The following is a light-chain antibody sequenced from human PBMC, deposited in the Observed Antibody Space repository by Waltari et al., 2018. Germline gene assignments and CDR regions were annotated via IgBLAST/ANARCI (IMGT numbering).Light chain of an antibody. Sequence: DIVMTQSPLSLPVTPGEPASISCRSSQSLLHRKGYNYLDWYLQKPGQSPQLLIYLGSTRASGVPDRFSGSGSGTDFTLKVSRVEAEDVGVYYCMQSLQTSYTFGQGTKLEIK. CDR1: QSLLHRKGYNY. CDR2: LGS. J-gene: IGKJ2*01. V-gene: IGKV2-28*01. CDR3: MQSLQTSYT.